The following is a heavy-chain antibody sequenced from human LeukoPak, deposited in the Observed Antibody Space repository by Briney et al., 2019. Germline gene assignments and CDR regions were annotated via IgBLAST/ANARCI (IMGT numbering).Heavy chain of an antibody. Sequence: GASVKVSCKASGYTFTGYYMHWVRQAPGQGLEWMGWINPNSGGTNYAQKFQGRVTMTGDTSISTAYMELSRLRSDDTAVYYCARGKYIVATLLGPLNYWGQGTLVTVSS. J-gene: IGHJ4*02. V-gene: IGHV1-2*02. CDR1: GYTFTGYY. CDR2: INPNSGGT. D-gene: IGHD5-12*01. CDR3: ARGKYIVATLLGPLNY.